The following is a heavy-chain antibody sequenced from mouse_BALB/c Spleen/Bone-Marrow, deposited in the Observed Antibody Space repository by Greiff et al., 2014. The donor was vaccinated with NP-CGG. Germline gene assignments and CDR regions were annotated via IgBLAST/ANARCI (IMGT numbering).Heavy chain of an antibody. V-gene: IGHV1-67*01. D-gene: IGHD3-3*01. CDR1: GYTFTYYA. CDR2: ITTYSANA. Sequence: QVQLQQPGPELARPGESVKISCKGSGYTFTYYAMHWVKQSHAKSLEWIGVITTYSANAKYNQKFKGKATMTVDKSSSTAYLELARLTSEDSDIHYCARGGTGPFPYWGQGTLVTVSA. J-gene: IGHJ3*01. CDR3: ARGGTGPFPY.